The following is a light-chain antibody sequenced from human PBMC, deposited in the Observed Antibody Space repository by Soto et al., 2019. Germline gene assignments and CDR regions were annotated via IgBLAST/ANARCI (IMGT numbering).Light chain of an antibody. V-gene: IGKV1-39*01. CDR2: TTS. CDR1: QSISNS. CDR3: QQSYSTPPT. Sequence: DIQMTQSPSSLSASVGDRVTITCRASQSISNSLNWYQQKPGKAPDLLIYTTSSLQSGVPSRFSGSGSGTDFTLTIRSLQPEDFSTYYCQQSYSTPPTFGGGTNVEIK. J-gene: IGKJ4*01.